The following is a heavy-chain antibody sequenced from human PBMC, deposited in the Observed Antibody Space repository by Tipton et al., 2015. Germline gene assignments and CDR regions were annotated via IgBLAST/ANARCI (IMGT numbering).Heavy chain of an antibody. CDR1: GYTFTKYS. Sequence: QLVQSGAEVKKPGASVKISCKASGYTFTKYSIHWVRQAPGQRPEWMGWINAGSGDTKYSQKFQDRITITRDTSASTAYMELSSLTSEDTAVYYCARDSFLMLQWRWLDPWGQGTLVTVSS. V-gene: IGHV1-3*01. D-gene: IGHD3-16*01. CDR3: ARDSFLMLQWRWLDP. J-gene: IGHJ5*02. CDR2: INAGSGDT.